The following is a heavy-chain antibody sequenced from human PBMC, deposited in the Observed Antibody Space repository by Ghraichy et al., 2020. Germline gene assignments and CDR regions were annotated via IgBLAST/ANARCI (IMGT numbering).Heavy chain of an antibody. CDR1: GFTFSSYA. V-gene: IGHV3-23*01. J-gene: IGHJ4*02. D-gene: IGHD7-27*01. CDR3: AKNWGSYYFDY. Sequence: GSLRLSCAASGFTFSSYAMSWVRQAPGKGLEWVSAISGSGGSTYYADSVKGRFTISRDNSKNMLYVQMNSLRAEDTAVYYCAKNWGSYYFDYWGQGTLVTVSS. CDR2: ISGSGGST.